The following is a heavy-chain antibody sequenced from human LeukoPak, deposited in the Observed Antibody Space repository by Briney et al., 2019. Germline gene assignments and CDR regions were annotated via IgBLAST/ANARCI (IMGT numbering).Heavy chain of an antibody. Sequence: ASVKVSCKASGYTFTGYYMHWVRQAPGQGLEWMGWINPNSGGTNYAQKFQGRVTMTRDTSISTAYMELSRLRSDVTAVYYCAREGRDRMVATDNNNWFDPWGQGTLVTVSS. D-gene: IGHD5-12*01. CDR3: AREGRDRMVATDNNNWFDP. J-gene: IGHJ5*02. CDR2: INPNSGGT. V-gene: IGHV1-2*02. CDR1: GYTFTGYY.